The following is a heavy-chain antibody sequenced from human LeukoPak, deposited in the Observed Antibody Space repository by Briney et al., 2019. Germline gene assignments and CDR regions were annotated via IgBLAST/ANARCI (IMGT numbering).Heavy chain of an antibody. D-gene: IGHD6-13*01. J-gene: IGHJ4*02. CDR1: GFSLSTSLMR. CDR2: IDWDDEK. V-gene: IGHV2-70*04. Sequence: SGPTLVNPTQTLTLTCTFSGFSLSTSLMRVSWIRQPPVKALEWLARIDWDDEKFYSTSLKTRLTISQDTSKNQVVLTMTNMDPVDTGTYYCARIGASAGDYFDYWGQGTLVTVSS. CDR3: ARIGASAGDYFDY.